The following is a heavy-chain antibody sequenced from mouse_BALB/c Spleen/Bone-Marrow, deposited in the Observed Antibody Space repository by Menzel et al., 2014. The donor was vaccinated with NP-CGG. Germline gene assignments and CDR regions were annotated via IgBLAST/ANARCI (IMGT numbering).Heavy chain of an antibody. CDR1: GYTFTDYI. D-gene: IGHD2-4*01. J-gene: IGHJ4*01. V-gene: IGHV1-62-2*01. CDR2: FYPGSNSI. CDR3: ARHEEGGYDYDVGSYAMDY. Sequence: QVQLQQPGAGLVKPGASVKLSCKASGYTFTDYIIHWVEQRSGQGLEWIGWFYPGSNSIKYNEKFKDKATLTADKSSSTVYMELSRLTSEDSAVYFCARHEEGGYDYDVGSYAMDYWGQGTSVTVSS.